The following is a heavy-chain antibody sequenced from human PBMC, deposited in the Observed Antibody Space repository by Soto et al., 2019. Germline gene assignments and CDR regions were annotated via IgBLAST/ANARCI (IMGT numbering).Heavy chain of an antibody. CDR2: INPSGGST. Sequence: QVQLVQSGAEVKKPGASVKVSCKASGYTFTSYYMHWVRQAPGQGLEWMGIINPSGGSTSYAQKFQGRVTMXXDXSXXTVYMELSSLRSEDTAVYYCARDLYYDSTNDAFDIWGQGTMVTVSS. J-gene: IGHJ3*02. D-gene: IGHD3-22*01. V-gene: IGHV1-46*01. CDR1: GYTFTSYY. CDR3: ARDLYYDSTNDAFDI.